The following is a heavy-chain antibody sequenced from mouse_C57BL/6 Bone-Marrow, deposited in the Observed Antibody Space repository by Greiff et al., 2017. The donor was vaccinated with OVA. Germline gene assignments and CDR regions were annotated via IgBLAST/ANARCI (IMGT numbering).Heavy chain of an antibody. CDR1: GYTFTSYW. CDR2: IYPGSGST. V-gene: IGHV1-55*01. CDR3: ASPVLGPSYFDY. Sequence: QVQLQQPGAELVKPGASVKMSCKASGYTFTSYWITWVKQRPGQGLEWIGDIYPGSGSTNYNEKFKSKATLTVDTSSSTAYMQLSSLTSEDSAVYYCASPVLGPSYFDYWGQGTTLTVSS. D-gene: IGHD4-1*01. J-gene: IGHJ2*01.